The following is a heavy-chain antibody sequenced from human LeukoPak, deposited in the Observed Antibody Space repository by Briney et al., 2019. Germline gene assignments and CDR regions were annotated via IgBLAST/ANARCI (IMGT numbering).Heavy chain of an antibody. CDR2: INWNGGST. D-gene: IGHD3-10*01. CDR3: ARVASIYYRGYFDY. V-gene: IGHV3-20*04. J-gene: IGHJ4*02. Sequence: GGSLRLSCAASGFTFDDYGMSWVRQAPGKGLEWVSGINWNGGSTGYADSVKGRFTISRDNAKNSLYLQMNSLRAEDTALYYCARVASIYYRGYFDYWGQGTLVTVSS. CDR1: GFTFDDYG.